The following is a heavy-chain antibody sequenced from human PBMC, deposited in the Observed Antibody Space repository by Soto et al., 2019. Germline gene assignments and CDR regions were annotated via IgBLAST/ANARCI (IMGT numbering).Heavy chain of an antibody. CDR3: ARGRCSGGSCYLEGYSYYMDV. CDR2: ISAYNGNT. Sequence: ASVKVSCKASGYTFTSYGISWVRQAPGQGLEWMGWISAYNGNTNYAQKLQGRVTMTTDTSTSTAYMELRSLRSDDTAVYYCARGRCSGGSCYLEGYSYYMDVWGKGTTVTVSS. D-gene: IGHD2-15*01. J-gene: IGHJ6*03. V-gene: IGHV1-18*01. CDR1: GYTFTSYG.